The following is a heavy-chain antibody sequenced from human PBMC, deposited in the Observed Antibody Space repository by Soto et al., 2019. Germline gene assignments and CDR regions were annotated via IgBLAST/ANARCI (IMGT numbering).Heavy chain of an antibody. CDR3: AKDLLTTVTSGGGYYGMDV. J-gene: IGHJ6*02. CDR1: GFTFSSYA. D-gene: IGHD4-17*01. V-gene: IGHV3-23*01. Sequence: EVQLLESGGGLVQPGGSLRLSCAACGFTFSSYAMSWVRQAPGKGLEWVSAISGSGGSTYYADSVKGRFTISRDNSKNTLYLQMNSLRAEDTAVYYCAKDLLTTVTSGGGYYGMDVWGQGTTVTVSS. CDR2: ISGSGGST.